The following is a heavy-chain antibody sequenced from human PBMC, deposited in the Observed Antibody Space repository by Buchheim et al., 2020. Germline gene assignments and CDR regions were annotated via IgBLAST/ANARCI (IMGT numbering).Heavy chain of an antibody. V-gene: IGHV3-33*01. CDR2: IWYDGSYK. D-gene: IGHD2-21*02. CDR1: GFTFSSFG. CDR3: ARVSAFCGGDCYSLDS. Sequence: QVQLVESGGGVVQPGRSLRLSCAASGFTFSSFGMHWVRQAPGKGLEWVALIWYDGSYKFYADSEKGRFTISRDNSRNTLYLQMNSLRAEDTAVYYCARVSAFCGGDCYSLDSWGQGTL. J-gene: IGHJ4*02.